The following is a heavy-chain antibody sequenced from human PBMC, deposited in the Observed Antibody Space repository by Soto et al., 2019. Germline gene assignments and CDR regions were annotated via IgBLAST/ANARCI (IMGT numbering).Heavy chain of an antibody. V-gene: IGHV3-64*04. J-gene: IGHJ4*02. CDR1: GFTFSSYA. CDR3: AKGVPVKSIAAAAPHY. CDR2: ISGSGGST. Sequence: GGSLRLSCSASGFTFSSYAMHWVRQAPGKGLEYVSAISGSGGSTYYADSVKGRFTISRDNSKNTLYLQMNSLRAEDTAVYYCAKGVPVKSIAAAAPHYWGQGTLVTVSS. D-gene: IGHD6-13*01.